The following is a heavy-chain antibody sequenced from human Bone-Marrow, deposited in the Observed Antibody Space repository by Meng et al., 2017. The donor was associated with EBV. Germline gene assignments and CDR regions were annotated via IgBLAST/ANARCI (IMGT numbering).Heavy chain of an antibody. CDR3: ARALLWFGEFLIPFDY. CDR1: GGTFSRDA. D-gene: IGHD3-10*01. V-gene: IGHV1-69*01. J-gene: IGHJ4*02. CDR2: IIHIFRTP. Sequence: QAQLVRAGVEVKEPGSSVKVSCKASGGTFSRDAITWVRQAPGQGLEWMGGIIHIFRTPNYAQKFQGRVTITADESTDTAYMELRSLRSEDTAVYYCARALLWFGEFLIPFDYWGQGTLVTVSS.